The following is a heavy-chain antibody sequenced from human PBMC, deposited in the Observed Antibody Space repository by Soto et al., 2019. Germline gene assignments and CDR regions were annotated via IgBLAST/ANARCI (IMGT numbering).Heavy chain of an antibody. Sequence: ASVKVSCKASGYIFTGYYIHWLRQAPGQELEWMGLINPITGGAKYAQKFQGRVSMTRGTSTATAYMELSGLRSDDTAVYYCARTTSFRSFQAFDYWGQGTLVTVSS. D-gene: IGHD4-4*01. CDR3: ARTTSFRSFQAFDY. V-gene: IGHV1-2*06. J-gene: IGHJ4*02. CDR2: INPITGGA. CDR1: GYIFTGYY.